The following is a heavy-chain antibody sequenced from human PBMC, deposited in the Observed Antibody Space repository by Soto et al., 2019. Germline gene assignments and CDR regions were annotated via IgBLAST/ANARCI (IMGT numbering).Heavy chain of an antibody. CDR2: INWNSGSI. J-gene: IGHJ1*01. CDR3: VKDESINWYSGHFRH. D-gene: IGHD6-13*01. V-gene: IGHV3-9*01. CDR1: GFTFDDYA. Sequence: GGSLRLSCAASGFTFDDYAMHWVRQVPGKGLEWVSGINWNSGSIGYGDSVKGRFAISRDNAKNSLHLQMNSLSAEDTACYYCVKDESINWYSGHFRHWGQGTLVTVSS.